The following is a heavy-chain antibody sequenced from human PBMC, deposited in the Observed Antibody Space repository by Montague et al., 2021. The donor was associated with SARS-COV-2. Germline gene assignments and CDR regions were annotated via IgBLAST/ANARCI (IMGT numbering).Heavy chain of an antibody. D-gene: IGHD3-10*01. J-gene: IGHJ4*02. CDR3: ARGMIRGVTTPFDY. V-gene: IGHV4-39*02. Sequence: SETLSLTCSVSSGSIRSSGYYWGWNRQPPGKELEWNGNIYYSGTTYYNPSIQSRGTITVDTSKNHLSLRLSSVTAADTAVYFCARGMIRGVTTPFDYWGQGRQVTVSS. CDR1: SGSIRSSGYY. CDR2: IYYSGTT.